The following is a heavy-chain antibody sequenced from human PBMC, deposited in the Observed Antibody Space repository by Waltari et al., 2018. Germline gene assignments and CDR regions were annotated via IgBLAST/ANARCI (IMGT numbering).Heavy chain of an antibody. CDR3: ARPHSYYNFWSAYNY. D-gene: IGHD3-3*01. J-gene: IGHJ4*02. V-gene: IGHV3-30*03. Sequence: QVQLVESGGGVVQPGRSLRLSCAASGFPFSSYGIQWVRQVPGKGLEWVEVISYDGTNKYYADSVKGRFTISRDNSKNTLYLQMNSLRPEDTAVYYCARPHSYYNFWSAYNYWGQGTLVTVSS. CDR2: ISYDGTNK. CDR1: GFPFSSYG.